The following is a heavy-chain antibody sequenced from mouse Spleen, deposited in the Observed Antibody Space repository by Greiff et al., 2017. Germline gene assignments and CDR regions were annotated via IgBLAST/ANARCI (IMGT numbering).Heavy chain of an antibody. CDR1: GFTFSSYA. CDR2: ISSGGSYT. Sequence: SGGGLVKPGGSLKLSCAASGFTFSSYAMSWVRQTPEKRLEWVATISSGGSYTYYPDSVKGRFTISRDNAKNTLYLQMSSLRSEDTAMYYWARDDCWDYHGAFDVWGAGTTVTVSS. V-gene: IGHV5-9-1*01. CDR3: ARDDCWDYHGAFDV. J-gene: IGHJ1*01. D-gene: IGHD1-1*01.